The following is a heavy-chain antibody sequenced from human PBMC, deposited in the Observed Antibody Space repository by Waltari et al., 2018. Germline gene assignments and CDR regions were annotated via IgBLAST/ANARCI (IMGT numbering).Heavy chain of an antibody. CDR3: ARIPGYSGSGRYTLDY. J-gene: IGHJ4*02. V-gene: IGHV2-26*01. Sequence: QVTLKESGPVLVKPTATPPLTCTVAGFSAGNTSLAVRWIRQPPGKALEWLAHIFSNDEKSYSTSLKSRLTISKDTSKSQVVLTMTNMDPVDTATYYCARIPGYSGSGRYTLDYWGQGTLVTVSS. D-gene: IGHD3-10*01. CDR1: GFSAGNTSLA. CDR2: IFSNDEK.